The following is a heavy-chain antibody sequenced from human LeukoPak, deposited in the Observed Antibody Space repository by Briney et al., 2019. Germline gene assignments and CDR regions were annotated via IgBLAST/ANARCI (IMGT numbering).Heavy chain of an antibody. J-gene: IGHJ4*02. CDR3: AKGWIDSFAY. Sequence: GGSLRLSCAASGFTFSSYAMSWVRQTPGKGLEWASGISGSGGGTHYADSVKGRFTISRDNSKNTLDLQMNSLRAEDTAVYYLAKGWIDSFAYWGQGTLVTVSS. D-gene: IGHD2-2*03. V-gene: IGHV3-23*01. CDR1: GFTFSSYA. CDR2: ISGSGGGT.